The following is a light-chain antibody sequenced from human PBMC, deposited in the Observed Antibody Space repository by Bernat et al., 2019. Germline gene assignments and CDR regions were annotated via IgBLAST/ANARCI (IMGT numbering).Light chain of an antibody. J-gene: IGLJ2*01. V-gene: IGLV3-25*03. Sequence: SYEVTQPSSVSVSPGQTARITCSGDALPKQYTYWYQQRPGQAPMLVIYKYTERPSGIPERFSGSSSGTTVTLTISGVQAEDEADYYCQSEDSSGTYVVFGGGSKLTVL. CDR1: ALPKQY. CDR3: QSEDSSGTYVV. CDR2: KYT.